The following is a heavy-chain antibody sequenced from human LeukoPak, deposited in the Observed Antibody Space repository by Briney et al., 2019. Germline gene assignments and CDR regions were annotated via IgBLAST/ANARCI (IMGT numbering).Heavy chain of an antibody. J-gene: IGHJ4*02. Sequence: PSETLSLTCTVSGGSFSTYYWSWIRQPPGKGLEWIGYIYYGGSTNYNPSLKSRVTISVDMSKNQFSLKLSSVTAADTAVYYCARAWDYYDSRGFYLRYFDYWGQGTLVTVSS. D-gene: IGHD3-22*01. CDR3: ARAWDYYDSRGFYLRYFDY. V-gene: IGHV4-59*01. CDR2: IYYGGST. CDR1: GGSFSTYY.